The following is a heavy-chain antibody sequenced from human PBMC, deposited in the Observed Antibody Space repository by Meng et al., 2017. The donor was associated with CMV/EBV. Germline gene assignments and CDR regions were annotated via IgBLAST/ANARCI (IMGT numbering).Heavy chain of an antibody. Sequence: LPLQGAVPRLENPSGPLPPPLTFAGGSIGNSCYYWGWTRQPPGKGLEWIGSIYYSGSTSYNPSLKSRVTISVDTSKNQFSLKLSSVTAADTAVYYCARVSVSYGYRLGYWGQGTLVTVSS. CDR2: IYYSGST. CDR3: ARVSVSYGYRLGY. CDR1: GGSIGNSCYY. V-gene: IGHV4-39*07. J-gene: IGHJ4*02. D-gene: IGHD3-16*02.